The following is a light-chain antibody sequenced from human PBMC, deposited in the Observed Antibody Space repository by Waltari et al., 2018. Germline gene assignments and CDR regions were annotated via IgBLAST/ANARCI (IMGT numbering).Light chain of an antibody. V-gene: IGLV2-23*01. CDR1: STDLASYTL. CDR3: CSYTGSSTSYG. CDR2: EAT. Sequence: QSALSQPASVSGSPGQSLTITCTGASTDLASYTLVAWYQHHPNKAPKLIIYEATKRPSGISHRFSGAKSGATASLRIYGLQADDEADYYCCSYTGSSTSYGCGGGTKVTVL. J-gene: IGLJ1*01.